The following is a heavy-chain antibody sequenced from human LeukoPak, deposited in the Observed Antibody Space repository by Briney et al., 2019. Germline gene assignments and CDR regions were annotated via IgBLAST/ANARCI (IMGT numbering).Heavy chain of an antibody. CDR2: IYYSGST. Sequence: SETLSLTCSVSGGSISSSNYYWGWIRQPPGKGLEWIGSIYYSGSTYYNPSLKSRVTISVDTSKNQFSLKLTSVTAADTAVYYCARGGGMVSGSYRRYFDYWGQGTLVTVSS. CDR3: ARGGGMVSGSYRRYFDY. CDR1: GGSISSSNYY. J-gene: IGHJ4*02. D-gene: IGHD3-16*02. V-gene: IGHV4-39*07.